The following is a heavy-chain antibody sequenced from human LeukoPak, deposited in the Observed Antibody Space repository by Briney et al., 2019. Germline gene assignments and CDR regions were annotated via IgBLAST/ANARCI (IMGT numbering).Heavy chain of an antibody. J-gene: IGHJ4*02. D-gene: IGHD3-10*01. CDR3: AKDLSGRKGPFDY. CDR1: GFTFSSYG. CDR2: ISSDGNNA. V-gene: IGHV3-30*18. Sequence: GGSLRLSCAASGFTFSSYGMHWVRQAPGKGLEWVAVISSDGNNAYYADSVKGRFTMSRDNSKNTLFVQMNSLRAEDTAVYYCAKDLSGRKGPFDYWGQGTLVTVSS.